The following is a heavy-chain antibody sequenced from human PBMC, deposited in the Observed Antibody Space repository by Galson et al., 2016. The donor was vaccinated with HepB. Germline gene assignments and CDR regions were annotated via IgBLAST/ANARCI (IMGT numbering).Heavy chain of an antibody. CDR3: GKHGGFDY. CDR2: ITRNGDAT. J-gene: IGHJ4*02. V-gene: IGHV3-23*01. Sequence: SLRLSCAASGFPFSNSGMSWVRQAPGRGLEWVSGITRNGDATHYADFVKGRFTISRDNSKNTLYLYMNNLTAGDTAIYYCGKHGGFDYWGQGALVTVSS. D-gene: IGHD3-16*01. CDR1: GFPFSNSG.